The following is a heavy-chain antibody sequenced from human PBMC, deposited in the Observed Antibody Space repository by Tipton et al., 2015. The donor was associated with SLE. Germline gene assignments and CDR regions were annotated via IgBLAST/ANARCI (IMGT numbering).Heavy chain of an antibody. CDR3: ARVVAVGATHYYDMDV. J-gene: IGHJ6*02. CDR1: GGSISSGYY. CDR2: IYYSGSK. V-gene: IGHV4-39*07. D-gene: IGHD1-26*01. Sequence: LRLSCTVSGGSISSGYYWVWVRQPPGKGLEWIGSIYYSGSKYYNPSLRSQLTISVDTSKSQFSLKLRSVTAADTAVYYCARVVAVGATHYYDMDVWGQGTTVTVSS.